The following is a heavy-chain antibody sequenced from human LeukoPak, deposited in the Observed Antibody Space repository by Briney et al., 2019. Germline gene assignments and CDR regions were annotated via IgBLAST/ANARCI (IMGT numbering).Heavy chain of an antibody. Sequence: SETLSLTCAVYGESFSGYYWSWIRQPPGKGLEWIGEINHSGSTNYNPSLKSRVTISVDTSKNQFSLKLSSVTAADTAVYYCARGDCSGGSCYLSLTTIDYWGQGTLVTVSS. D-gene: IGHD2-15*01. CDR1: GESFSGYY. J-gene: IGHJ4*02. CDR3: ARGDCSGGSCYLSLTTIDY. CDR2: INHSGST. V-gene: IGHV4-34*01.